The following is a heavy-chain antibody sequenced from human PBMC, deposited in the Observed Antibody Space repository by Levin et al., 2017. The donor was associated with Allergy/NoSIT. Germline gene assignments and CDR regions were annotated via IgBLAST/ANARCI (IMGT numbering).Heavy chain of an antibody. D-gene: IGHD6-13*01. CDR1: GFTFSNYP. V-gene: IGHV3-23*01. Sequence: GGSLRLSCTASGFTFSNYPMSLVRQTPGKGLEWISAIGASSGTTYYADSVKGRFTISKDYSKDILYLHMNSLRAEDTAVYYCARHLPAAGREYDSWGRGTLVTVSS. CDR3: ARHLPAAGREYDS. J-gene: IGHJ4*02. CDR2: IGASSGTT.